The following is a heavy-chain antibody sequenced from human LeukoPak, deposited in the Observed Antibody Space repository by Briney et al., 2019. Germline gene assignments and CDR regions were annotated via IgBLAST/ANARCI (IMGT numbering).Heavy chain of an antibody. CDR3: AKDISPYDILTQFDY. CDR2: ISYDGSNK. J-gene: IGHJ4*02. CDR1: GFTFSSYG. Sequence: GRSLRLSCAASGFTFSSYGMHWVCQAPGKGLEWVAVISYDGSNKYYADSVKGRFTISRDNSKNTLYLQMNSLRAEDTAVYYCAKDISPYDILTQFDYWGQGTLVTVSS. D-gene: IGHD3-9*01. V-gene: IGHV3-30*18.